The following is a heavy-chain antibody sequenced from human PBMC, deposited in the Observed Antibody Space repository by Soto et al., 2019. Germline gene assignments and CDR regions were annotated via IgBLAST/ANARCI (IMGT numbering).Heavy chain of an antibody. CDR3: ARDRQKALVVVAATGGFDD. CDR2: ISFAGNNK. J-gene: IGHJ4*02. V-gene: IGHV3-30*04. Sequence: PGESLKISCAVSGFTFSSYSMKWVRQDPYTVLEWVAFISFAGNNKYYADSVKGRFTISRDNPNNMLYLEMNSLRPEDTAGYECARDRQKALVVVAATGGFDDWGQGTPVTVSS. D-gene: IGHD2-15*01. CDR1: GFTFSSYS.